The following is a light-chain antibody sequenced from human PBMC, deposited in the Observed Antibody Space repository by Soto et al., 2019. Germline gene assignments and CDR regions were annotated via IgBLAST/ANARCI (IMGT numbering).Light chain of an antibody. J-gene: IGKJ1*01. CDR1: QSISRG. CDR3: QHYSSVWA. Sequence: DIQMTQSPSTLSSSVGDRVTITCRAIQSISRGLAWYQQKPGKAPNLLIYDASTLESGVPSRFSGSGSGTEFTLTISCLHPDDFATYYCQHYSSVWAFGQGTKVDIK. CDR2: DAS. V-gene: IGKV1-5*01.